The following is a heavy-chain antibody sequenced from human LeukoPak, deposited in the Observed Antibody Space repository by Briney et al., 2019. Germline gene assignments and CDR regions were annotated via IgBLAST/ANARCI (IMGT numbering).Heavy chain of an antibody. J-gene: IGHJ4*02. CDR2: ISSSSSYI. Sequence: GGSLRLSCAASGFTFSSYSMNWVRQAPGKGLEWVSSISSSSSYIYYADSVKGRFTVSRDNAENSLFLQMSSLRVEDTAVYYCARVSSSGYGVSSGLFYWGQGTLVTVSS. CDR1: GFTFSSYS. CDR3: ARVSSSGYGVSSGLFY. D-gene: IGHD5-18*01. V-gene: IGHV3-21*04.